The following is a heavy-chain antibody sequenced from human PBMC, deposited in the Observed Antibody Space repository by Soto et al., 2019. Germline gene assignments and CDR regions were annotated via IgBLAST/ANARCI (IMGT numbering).Heavy chain of an antibody. CDR1: GYTLTELS. Sequence: GASVKVSCKVSGYTLTELSMHWVRRAPGKGLEWMGGFDPEDGETIYAQKFQGRVTMTEDTSTDTAYMELSSLRSEDTAVYYCATGGILSGGSGTGYFDYWGQGTLVTVSS. J-gene: IGHJ4*02. V-gene: IGHV1-24*01. CDR3: ATGGILSGGSGTGYFDY. D-gene: IGHD2-15*01. CDR2: FDPEDGET.